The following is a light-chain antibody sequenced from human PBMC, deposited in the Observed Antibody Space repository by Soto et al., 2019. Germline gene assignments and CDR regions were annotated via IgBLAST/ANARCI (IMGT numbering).Light chain of an antibody. J-gene: IGKJ2*01. Sequence: EIVMTQSPATLSVSPGERATLSCRPSQSVSNNLAWYQQKPGQTPRLLIYGASTRATGIPVRFSGSGSGTEFTLTISSLQSEDFAVYYCQQYNNWPPVTFGQGTKLEIK. CDR1: QSVSNN. CDR2: GAS. V-gene: IGKV3-15*01. CDR3: QQYNNWPPVT.